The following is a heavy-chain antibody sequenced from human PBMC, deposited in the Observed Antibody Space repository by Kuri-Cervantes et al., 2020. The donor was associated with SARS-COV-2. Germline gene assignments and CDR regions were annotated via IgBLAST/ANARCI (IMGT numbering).Heavy chain of an antibody. D-gene: IGHD1-14*01. CDR2: INHSGST. V-gene: IGHV4-34*01. CDR3: ARRSNRGYYYYYGMDV. Sequence: ESLKISCAVYGGSFSGYYWSWIRPPPGKGLEWIGEINHSGSTNYNPSLKSRVRISVDTSKNEISLRLNSLTAAGTAVYYCARRSNRGYYYYYGMDVWGQGTTVTVSS. J-gene: IGHJ6*02. CDR1: GGSFSGYY.